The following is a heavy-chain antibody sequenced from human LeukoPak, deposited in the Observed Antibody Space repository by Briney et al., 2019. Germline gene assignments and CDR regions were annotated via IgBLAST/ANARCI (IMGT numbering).Heavy chain of an antibody. Sequence: SETLSLTCTVSGGSFSGYYWSWIRQPPGKGLEWIGSIYRSGSTNYNPSLKSRVTISVDTSKNQFSLKVSSVTAADTAVYYCARGDCSGSICYSPMDVWGTGTTVTVSS. CDR2: IYRSGST. D-gene: IGHD2-21*01. J-gene: IGHJ6*03. CDR3: ARGDCSGSICYSPMDV. CDR1: GGSFSGYY. V-gene: IGHV4-34*01.